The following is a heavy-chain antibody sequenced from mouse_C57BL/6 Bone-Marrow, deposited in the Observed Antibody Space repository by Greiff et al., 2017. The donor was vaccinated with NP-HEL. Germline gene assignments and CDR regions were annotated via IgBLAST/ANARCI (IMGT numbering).Heavy chain of an antibody. CDR3: APGTALDFDY. D-gene: IGHD3-3*01. CDR2: IHPNSGST. V-gene: IGHV1-64*01. Sequence: QVQLKQPGAELVKPGASVKLSCKASGYTFTSYWMHWVKQRPGQGLEWIGMIHPNSGSTNYNEKFKSKATLTVDKSSSTAYMQLSSLTSEDSAVYYCAPGTALDFDYWGQGTTLTVSS. J-gene: IGHJ2*01. CDR1: GYTFTSYW.